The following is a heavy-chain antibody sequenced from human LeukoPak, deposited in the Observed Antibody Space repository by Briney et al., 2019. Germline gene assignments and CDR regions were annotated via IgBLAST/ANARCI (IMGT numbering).Heavy chain of an antibody. Sequence: GGSLRLSCAASGFTFDDYAMHWVRQAPGKGLEWVSGISRNSGSIGYADSVKGRFTISRDNAKNSLYLQMNSLRAEDTALYYCAKAQRNYYDSWDIDYWGQGTLVTVSS. D-gene: IGHD3-22*01. V-gene: IGHV3-9*01. CDR1: GFTFDDYA. J-gene: IGHJ4*02. CDR2: ISRNSGSI. CDR3: AKAQRNYYDSWDIDY.